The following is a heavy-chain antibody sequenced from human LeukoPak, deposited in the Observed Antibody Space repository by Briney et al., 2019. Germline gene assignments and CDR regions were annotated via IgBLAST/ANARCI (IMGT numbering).Heavy chain of an antibody. CDR2: INSGGHTT. D-gene: IGHD6-19*01. Sequence: GGSRRLSCAASGFAFIDYAMNWIRQAPGKGLEWVSSINSGGHTTYYADSVRGRFTISRDNSRNTLYLQMDSLRPDDTAVYYCAKDGLDGSGWYAGGFDYWGQGTLVTVSS. CDR1: GFAFIDYA. J-gene: IGHJ4*02. CDR3: AKDGLDGSGWYAGGFDY. V-gene: IGHV3-23*01.